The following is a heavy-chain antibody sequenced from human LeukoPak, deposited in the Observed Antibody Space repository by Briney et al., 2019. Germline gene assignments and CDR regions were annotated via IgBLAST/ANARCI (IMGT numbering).Heavy chain of an antibody. V-gene: IGHV4-4*02. Sequence: SETLSLTCTVSGGSIRASNWWSWVRPPPGKGLEWIGEIYHCDTITYNPSLKSRVTISVDISKNQFSLKLTSVTLADTAVYYCAATSCAGDCFSAHRDWGQGTLVTVSS. CDR3: AATSCAGDCFSAHRD. CDR2: IYHCDTI. D-gene: IGHD2-21*02. J-gene: IGHJ4*02. CDR1: GGSIRASNW.